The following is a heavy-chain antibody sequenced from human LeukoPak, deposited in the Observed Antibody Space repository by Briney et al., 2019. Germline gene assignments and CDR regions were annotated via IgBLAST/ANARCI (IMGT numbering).Heavy chain of an antibody. V-gene: IGHV1-18*01. CDR1: GYTFTSYG. D-gene: IGHD2-15*01. CDR3: ASNVILDCSGSSCYFDY. CDR2: ISAYNGNT. Sequence: ASVKVSCKASGYTFTSYGISWVRQAPGQGLEWMGWISAYNGNTNYAQKLQGRVTMTTDTSTSTAYMELRSLRSDDTAVYYCASNVILDCSGSSCYFDYWGQGTLVTVSS. J-gene: IGHJ4*02.